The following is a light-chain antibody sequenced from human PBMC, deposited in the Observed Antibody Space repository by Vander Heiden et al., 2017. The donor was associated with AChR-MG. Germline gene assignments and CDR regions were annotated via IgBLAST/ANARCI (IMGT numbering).Light chain of an antibody. J-gene: IGLJ2*01. CDR2: QDS. CDR1: KLGDKS. Sequence: SSELTQPPSVSVSPGQTASITCSGDKLGDKSACWYQQKPGQSPVLVIYQDSKRPSGNPERFSGSNSGNTATLTISGTQAMDEADYYCQAWDSSTVVFGGGTKLTVL. CDR3: QAWDSSTVV. V-gene: IGLV3-1*01.